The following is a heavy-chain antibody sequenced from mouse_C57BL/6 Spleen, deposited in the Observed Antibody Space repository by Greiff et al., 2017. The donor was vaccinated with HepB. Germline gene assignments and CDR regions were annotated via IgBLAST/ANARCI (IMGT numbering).Heavy chain of an antibody. Sequence: EVKLVESGGGLVKPGGSLKLSCAASGFTFSDYGMHWVRQAPEKGLEWVAYISSGSSTIYYADTVKGRFTISRDNAKNTLFLQRTSLRSEDTAMYYCARDDYDYAMDYWGQGTSVTVSS. J-gene: IGHJ4*01. CDR2: ISSGSSTI. D-gene: IGHD2-4*01. V-gene: IGHV5-17*01. CDR1: GFTFSDYG. CDR3: ARDDYDYAMDY.